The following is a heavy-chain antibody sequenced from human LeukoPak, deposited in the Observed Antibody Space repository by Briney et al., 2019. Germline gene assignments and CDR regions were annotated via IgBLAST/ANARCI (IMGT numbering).Heavy chain of an antibody. CDR3: ARIAAAADGGFDP. CDR2: INPSGGST. D-gene: IGHD6-13*01. V-gene: IGHV1-46*01. CDR1: GYTFTSYY. Sequence: ASVQVSCKESGYTFTSYYMHWVRQAPGQGLEWMGIINPSGGSTSYAQKFQGRVTMTRDTSTSTVYMELSSLRSEDTAVYYCARIAAAADGGFDPWGQGTLVTVSS. J-gene: IGHJ5*02.